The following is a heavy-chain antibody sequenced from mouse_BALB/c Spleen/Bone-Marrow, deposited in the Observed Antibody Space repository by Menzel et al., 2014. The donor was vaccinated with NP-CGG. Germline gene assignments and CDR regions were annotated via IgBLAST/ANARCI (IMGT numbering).Heavy chain of an antibody. CDR1: GSSFTSYW. V-gene: IGHV1-61*01. CDR2: IHPSGSET. CDR3: ARSRGEGY. Sequence: VQLQQSGAELVRPGASVKLSCKASGSSFTSYWMNWVKQRPGQGLEWIGMIHPSGSETRLNQNFKDKATLTVDKSSSTAYMQLSSPTSEDSAVYCCARSRGEGYWGQGTLVTVSA. J-gene: IGHJ3*01.